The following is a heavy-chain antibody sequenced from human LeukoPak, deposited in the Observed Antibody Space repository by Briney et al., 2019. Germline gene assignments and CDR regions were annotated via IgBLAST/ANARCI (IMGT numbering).Heavy chain of an antibody. J-gene: IGHJ3*02. CDR2: ISSSSSYI. V-gene: IGHV3-21*01. CDR3: ARDMGWLVRGAFDI. Sequence: GGSLRLSCAASGFTFSSYSMNWVRQAPGKGLEWVSSISSSSSYIYYADSVKGRFTISRDTAKNPLYLQMNSLRAEDTAVYYCARDMGWLVRGAFDIWGQGTMVTVSS. D-gene: IGHD6-19*01. CDR1: GFTFSSYS.